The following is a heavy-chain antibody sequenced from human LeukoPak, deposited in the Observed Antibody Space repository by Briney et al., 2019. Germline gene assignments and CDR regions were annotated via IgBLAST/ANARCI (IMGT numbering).Heavy chain of an antibody. D-gene: IGHD6-19*01. J-gene: IGHJ4*02. CDR1: GFTFSSFW. V-gene: IGHV3-74*01. Sequence: GGSLRLSCAASGFTFSSFWMHWVRHAPGKGLVWVSPINSDGSSTSYADSVKGRFTISRDNAKNTLYLQMNSLRAEDTAVYYCARERPSGWDAFDFWGQGTPVTVSS. CDR3: ARERPSGWDAFDF. CDR2: INSDGSST.